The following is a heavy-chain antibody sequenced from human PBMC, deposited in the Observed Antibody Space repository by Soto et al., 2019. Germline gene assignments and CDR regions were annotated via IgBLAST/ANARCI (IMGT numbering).Heavy chain of an antibody. Sequence: SETLSLTCTVSGGSISSGGYYWSWIRQHPGKGLEWIGYIYYSGSTYYNPSLKSRVTISVDTSKNQFSLKLSSVTAADTAVYYCARLAHYYDSSGYYFDYWGQGTLVTVSS. D-gene: IGHD3-22*01. CDR2: IYYSGST. CDR3: ARLAHYYDSSGYYFDY. V-gene: IGHV4-31*03. J-gene: IGHJ4*02. CDR1: GGSISSGGYY.